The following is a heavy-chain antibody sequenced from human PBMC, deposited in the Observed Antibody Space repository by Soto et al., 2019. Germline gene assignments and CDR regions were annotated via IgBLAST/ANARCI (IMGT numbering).Heavy chain of an antibody. J-gene: IGHJ3*02. Sequence: EGQLLESGGGLVQPGGSLRVSCAASGFTFSTYTMSWVRQAPGKGLEWVSEISAGGGSTYYADSVKGRFTISRDNSMNALYLQMNSLRIEDTAVYYCAHPRGYGVFDAYDIWGQGTMVTVSS. V-gene: IGHV3-23*01. D-gene: IGHD4-17*01. CDR3: AHPRGYGVFDAYDI. CDR2: ISAGGGST. CDR1: GFTFSTYT.